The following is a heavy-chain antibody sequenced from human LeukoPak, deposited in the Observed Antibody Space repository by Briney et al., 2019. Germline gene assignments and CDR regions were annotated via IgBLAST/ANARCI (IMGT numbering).Heavy chain of an antibody. V-gene: IGHV4-4*07. CDR2: IHNSGST. CDR3: ARGIYGDYYFDY. Sequence: SETLSLTCTVSSGSISNYYWSWIRQPAGKGLEWIGRIHNSGSTNYNPSLKSRVTISVDTSRNQFSLKLSSVTAADTAVYYCARGIYGDYYFDYWGQGTLVTVSS. CDR1: SGSISNYY. D-gene: IGHD4-17*01. J-gene: IGHJ4*02.